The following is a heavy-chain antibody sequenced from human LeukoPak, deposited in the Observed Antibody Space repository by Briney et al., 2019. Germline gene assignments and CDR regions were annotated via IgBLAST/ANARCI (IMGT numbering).Heavy chain of an antibody. D-gene: IGHD1-26*01. CDR3: ARYSGSYQFDY. V-gene: IGHV4-39*07. CDR2: IYYSGST. J-gene: IGHJ4*02. Sequence: SETLSLTCTVSGGSISSSSYYWGWIRQPPGKGLEWIGSIYYSGSTYYNPSLKSRVTISVDTSKNQFSLKLSSVTAADTAVYYCARYSGSYQFDYWGQGTLVTVSS. CDR1: GGSISSSSYY.